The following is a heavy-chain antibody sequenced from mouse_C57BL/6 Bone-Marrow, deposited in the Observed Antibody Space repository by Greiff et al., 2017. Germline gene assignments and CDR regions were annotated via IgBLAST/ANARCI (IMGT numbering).Heavy chain of an antibody. CDR2: IDPETGGT. CDR3: TRLTGMGFAY. D-gene: IGHD4-1*01. Sequence: QVQLQQSGAELVRPGASVTLSCKASGYTFTDYEMHWVKQTPVHGLEWIGAIDPETGGTAYNQKFKGKAILTADKSSSTAYMELRSLTSEDSAVYYCTRLTGMGFAYGGRGTRVTVSA. J-gene: IGHJ3*01. CDR1: GYTFTDYE. V-gene: IGHV1-15*01.